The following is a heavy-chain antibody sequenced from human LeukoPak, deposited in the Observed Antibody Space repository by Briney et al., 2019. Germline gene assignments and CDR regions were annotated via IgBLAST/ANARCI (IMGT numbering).Heavy chain of an antibody. J-gene: IGHJ4*02. Sequence: QTGGSLRLSCAASGFTFDDYAMHWVRQAPGKGLEWVSGISWNSGRIGYADSVKGRFTISRDNAKNSLSLQMSSLRAEDTAVYYCARDRNTDFWSGYYTNYFDYWGQGTLVIVSS. CDR2: ISWNSGRI. CDR3: ARDRNTDFWSGYYTNYFDY. D-gene: IGHD3-3*01. V-gene: IGHV3-9*01. CDR1: GFTFDDYA.